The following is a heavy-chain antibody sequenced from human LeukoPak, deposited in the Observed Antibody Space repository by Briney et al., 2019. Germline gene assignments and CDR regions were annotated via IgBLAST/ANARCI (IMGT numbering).Heavy chain of an antibody. D-gene: IGHD2-15*01. Sequence: ASVKVSCKASGYTFTSYGISWVRQAPGQGLEWMGWISAYNGNTNYAQKLQGRVTMTTDTSTSTAYMGLRSLRSGDTAVYYCARGPRPGYCSGGSCEGWFDPWGQGTLVTVSS. V-gene: IGHV1-18*04. J-gene: IGHJ5*02. CDR1: GYTFTSYG. CDR3: ARGPRPGYCSGGSCEGWFDP. CDR2: ISAYNGNT.